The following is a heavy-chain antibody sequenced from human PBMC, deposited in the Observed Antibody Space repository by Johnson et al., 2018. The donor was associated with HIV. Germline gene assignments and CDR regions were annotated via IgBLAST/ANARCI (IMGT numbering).Heavy chain of an antibody. D-gene: IGHD3-22*01. CDR3: ASPYYYDSSGSPRYAFDI. V-gene: IGHV3-30*03. CDR2: ISYDGSNK. CDR1: GFTFSSYA. J-gene: IGHJ3*02. Sequence: QVQLVESGGGLVQPGGSLRLSCAASGFTFSSYAMSWVRQAPGKGLEWVAVISYDGSNKSYGDSVKGRFTISRDTSKNTLYLQMNSLRAEDTAVYYCASPYYYDSSGSPRYAFDIWGQATMVTVSS.